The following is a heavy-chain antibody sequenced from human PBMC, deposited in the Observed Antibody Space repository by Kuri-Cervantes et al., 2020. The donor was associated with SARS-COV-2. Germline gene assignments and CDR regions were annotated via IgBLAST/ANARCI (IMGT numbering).Heavy chain of an antibody. Sequence: GESLKISCAASGFTFSDYYMSWIRQAPGKGLEWVSYISSSSSYTNYADSVKGRFTISRDNAKNSLYLQMNSLRAEDTAVYYCATAVPYCGGDCYPAVGGMDVWGQGTTVTVSS. D-gene: IGHD2-21*02. V-gene: IGHV3-11*06. CDR1: GFTFSDYY. CDR3: ATAVPYCGGDCYPAVGGMDV. J-gene: IGHJ6*02. CDR2: ISSSSSYT.